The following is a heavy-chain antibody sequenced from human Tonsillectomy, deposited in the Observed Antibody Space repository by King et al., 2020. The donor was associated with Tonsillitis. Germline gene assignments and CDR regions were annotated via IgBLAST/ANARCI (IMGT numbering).Heavy chain of an antibody. J-gene: IGHJ3*02. Sequence: QLVQSGGEVKKPGSSVKVSCKVSGGTFSSYAISWVRQAPGQGLEWMGGIIPVFGTANYAQKFQGRVTITADESTNTAYMELSSLRSEDTAVYFCAGDTYYYDSSGYYYLDGVDIWGQGTMVTVSS. CDR1: GGTFSSYA. CDR2: IIPVFGTA. CDR3: AGDTYYYDSSGYYYLDGVDI. D-gene: IGHD3-22*01. V-gene: IGHV1-69*01.